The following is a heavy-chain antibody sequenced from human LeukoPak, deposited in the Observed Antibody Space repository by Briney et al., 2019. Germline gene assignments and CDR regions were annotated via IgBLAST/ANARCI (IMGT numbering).Heavy chain of an antibody. CDR2: IWTDGAP. Sequence: SETLSHTCTVSGGSISSGNYYWNWIRQPAGKGLEWIGRIWTDGAPTYRPSLKSRVTISVDTSKNQFSLKLSSVTAADTAVYYCARHKDRKYYYYGMDVWGQGTTVTVSS. CDR3: ARHKDRKYYYYGMDV. D-gene: IGHD2-15*01. CDR1: GGSISSGNYY. J-gene: IGHJ6*02. V-gene: IGHV4-61*02.